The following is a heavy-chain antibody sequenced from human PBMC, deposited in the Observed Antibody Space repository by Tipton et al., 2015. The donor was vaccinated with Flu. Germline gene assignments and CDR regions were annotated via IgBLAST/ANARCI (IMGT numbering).Heavy chain of an antibody. Sequence: SLRLSCAASGFIFDSYAMNWVRQAPGKGLEWVSSISGSGAYTYYADSVKGRFTISRDNSKNTLYLQMNSLRAEDTAVYYCAKNAGYCSSISCYRPFDYWGQGILVTVSS. J-gene: IGHJ4*02. CDR3: AKNAGYCSSISCYRPFDY. CDR2: ISGSGAYT. D-gene: IGHD2-2*01. V-gene: IGHV3-23*01. CDR1: GFIFDSYA.